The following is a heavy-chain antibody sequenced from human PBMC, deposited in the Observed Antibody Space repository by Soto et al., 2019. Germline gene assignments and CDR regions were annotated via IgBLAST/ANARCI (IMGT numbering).Heavy chain of an antibody. V-gene: IGHV1-46*03. CDR1: GYTFTDYY. J-gene: IGHJ4*02. CDR2: IDASGGST. D-gene: IGHD3-10*01. CDR3: GRDTRGSGSRFDY. Sequence: QVQLVQSGAEVKKPGASVKVSCKASGYTFTDYYMHWVRQAPGQGLEWMGIIDASGGSTTYAQKFKGRVTMTRDTSTSTVYIELSRLRSEDTAVYYCGRDTRGSGSRFDYWGQGTLVTVSS.